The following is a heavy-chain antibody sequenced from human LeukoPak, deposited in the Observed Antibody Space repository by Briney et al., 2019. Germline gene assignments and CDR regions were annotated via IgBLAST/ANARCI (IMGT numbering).Heavy chain of an antibody. J-gene: IGHJ4*02. CDR2: ISSNGGST. Sequence: PGGSLRLSCAASGFTFSSYAMHWVRQAPGKGLEYVSAISSNGGSTYYANSVKGRFTISRDNSKNTLYLQMGSLRAEDMAVYYCARDHAPDTSAEHDYWGQGTLVTVSS. CDR1: GFTFSSYA. D-gene: IGHD5-18*01. V-gene: IGHV3-64*01. CDR3: ARDHAPDTSAEHDY.